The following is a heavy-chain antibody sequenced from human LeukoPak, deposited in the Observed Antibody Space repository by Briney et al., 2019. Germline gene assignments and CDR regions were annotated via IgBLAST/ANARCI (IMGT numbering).Heavy chain of an antibody. Sequence: GASVKVSCKVSGYTLTELSMHWVRQAPGQGLEWMGGFDPEDGETIYAQKFQGRVTMTEDTSTDTAYMELSSLRSEDTAVYYCATSLRFLEWLPHWGQGTLVTVSS. D-gene: IGHD3-3*01. CDR2: FDPEDGET. V-gene: IGHV1-24*01. CDR3: ATSLRFLEWLPH. CDR1: GYTLTELS. J-gene: IGHJ4*02.